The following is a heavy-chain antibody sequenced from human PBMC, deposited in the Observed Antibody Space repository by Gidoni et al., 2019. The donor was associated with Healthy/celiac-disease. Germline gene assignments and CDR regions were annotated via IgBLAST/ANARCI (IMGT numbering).Heavy chain of an antibody. V-gene: IGHV3-30-3*01. CDR1: GFTCSSYA. D-gene: IGHD6-13*01. Sequence: QVQLVESGGGVVQPGRSLRLSCAASGFTCSSYAMHWVRQAPGKGLEWVAVISNDGSNKYYADSVKGRFTISRDNSKNTLYLQMNSLRAEDTAVYYCARGGIAAAEGDYWGQGTLVTVSS. CDR3: ARGGIAAAEGDY. CDR2: ISNDGSNK. J-gene: IGHJ4*02.